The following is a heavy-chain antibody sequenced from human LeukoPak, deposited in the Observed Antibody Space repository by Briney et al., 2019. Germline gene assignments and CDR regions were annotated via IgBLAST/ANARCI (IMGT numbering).Heavy chain of an antibody. D-gene: IGHD3-3*01. CDR2: IYYSGST. J-gene: IGHJ4*02. CDR1: GGSISSSSYY. Sequence: PSETLSLTCTVSGGSISSSSYYWGWIRQPPGKGLEWIGSIYYSGSTYYNPSLKRRVTISVDTSKNQFSLKLSSVTAADTAVYYCARQEADFWSGYSDYWGQGTLVTVSS. V-gene: IGHV4-39*01. CDR3: ARQEADFWSGYSDY.